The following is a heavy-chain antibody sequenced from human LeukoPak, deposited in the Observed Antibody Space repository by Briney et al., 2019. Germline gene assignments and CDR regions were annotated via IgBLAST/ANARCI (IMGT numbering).Heavy chain of an antibody. V-gene: IGHV3-7*01. J-gene: IGHJ6*03. Sequence: GGSLRLSCAASGFTFSSYWMSWVRQAPGKGLEGVANIKQDGSEKYYVDSVKGRFTISRDNAKNSLYLQMNSLRAEDTAVYYCARADSSSWYVAFYYYYYMDVWGKGTTVTVSS. CDR1: GFTFSSYW. CDR3: ARADSSSWYVAFYYYYYMDV. D-gene: IGHD6-13*01. CDR2: IKQDGSEK.